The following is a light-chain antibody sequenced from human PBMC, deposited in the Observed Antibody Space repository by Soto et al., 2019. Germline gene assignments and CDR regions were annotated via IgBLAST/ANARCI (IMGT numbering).Light chain of an antibody. J-gene: IGKJ2*01. CDR3: QQYGSSPPYT. CDR1: QSVSSSY. Sequence: EIVLTQSPGTLSLSPGERATLSCRASQSVSSSYLAWYQQKPGQDPRLLIYGASSRANSIPDMFSGSGSGTDFTLTISRMEPEDFAVSYCQQYGSSPPYTFGQGTKLEIK. CDR2: GAS. V-gene: IGKV3-20*01.